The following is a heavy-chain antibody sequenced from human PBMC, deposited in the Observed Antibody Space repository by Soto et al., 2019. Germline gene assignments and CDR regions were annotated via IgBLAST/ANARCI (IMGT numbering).Heavy chain of an antibody. CDR1: GFTVSSNY. J-gene: IGHJ4*02. Sequence: EVQLVESGGGLVQPGGSLRLSCAASGFTVSSNYMSWVRQAPGMGLEWVSVIYSGGSTYYADSVKGRFTISRDNSKNTLYLQMNSLRAEDTAVYYCARAPRDYPPIGYFDYWGQGTLVTVSS. V-gene: IGHV3-66*01. CDR3: ARAPRDYPPIGYFDY. CDR2: IYSGGST. D-gene: IGHD4-17*01.